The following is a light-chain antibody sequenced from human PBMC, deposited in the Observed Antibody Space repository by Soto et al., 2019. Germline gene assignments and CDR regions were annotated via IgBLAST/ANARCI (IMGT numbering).Light chain of an antibody. CDR3: SSYTSSSIL. Sequence: QSVLTQPASVSGSPGQSITISCTGTSRDVGSYNYVSWYQQHPGKAPKLMIYRVRDRPSGISSRFSGSKSGNTASLTISGPQTEDEADYYCSSYTSSSILFGTGTKVTVL. CDR1: SRDVGSYNY. V-gene: IGLV2-14*01. J-gene: IGLJ1*01. CDR2: RVR.